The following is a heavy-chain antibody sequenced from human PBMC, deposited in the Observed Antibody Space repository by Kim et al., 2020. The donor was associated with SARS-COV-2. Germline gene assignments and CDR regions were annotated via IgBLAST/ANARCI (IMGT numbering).Heavy chain of an antibody. Sequence: GGSLRLSCTASGFPFSAFWMSWVRQTPEKGLEWVATIQQDGSDRFYVDSVKGRFTISRDNTNNSLFLQMNNLRAEDTALYYCVAGAAVYSGGYGYLRYWGQGTLVTPYS. CDR2: IQQDGSDR. J-gene: IGHJ4*02. D-gene: IGHD6-25*01. V-gene: IGHV3-7*01. CDR1: GFPFSAFW. CDR3: VAGAAVYSGGYGYLRY.